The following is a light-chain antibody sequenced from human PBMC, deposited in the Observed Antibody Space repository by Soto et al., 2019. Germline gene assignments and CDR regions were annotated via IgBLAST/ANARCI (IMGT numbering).Light chain of an antibody. J-gene: IGKJ3*01. Sequence: DIQLTQSPSFLSASVGDRVTITCRASQGINTYLAWYQQKPGKAPKLLIYAASTLQSGVPSRFSGSGSGTEFTLTISSLQPEDFATYYCLHLYSDPLTFGPGTKVDIK. CDR3: LHLYSDPLT. V-gene: IGKV1-9*01. CDR1: QGINTY. CDR2: AAS.